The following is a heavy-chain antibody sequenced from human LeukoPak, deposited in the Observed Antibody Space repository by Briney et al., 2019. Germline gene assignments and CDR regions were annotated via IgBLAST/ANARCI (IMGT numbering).Heavy chain of an antibody. V-gene: IGHV3-23*01. D-gene: IGHD2-8*02. CDR3: ATYRQVLLPFES. J-gene: IGHJ4*02. CDR2: IFPSGGEI. Sequence: PGGSLRLSCAASGFTFSTFAMIWVRQPPGKGLEWVSSIFPSGGEIHYADSVRGRFTISRDNSKSTLYLQMNSLRAEDTAIYYCATYRQVLLPFESWGQGTLVTVPS. CDR1: GFTFSTFA.